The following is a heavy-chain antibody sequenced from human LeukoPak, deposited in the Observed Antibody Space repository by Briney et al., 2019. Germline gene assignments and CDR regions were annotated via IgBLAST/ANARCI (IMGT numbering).Heavy chain of an antibody. CDR1: GGTFSIYA. CDR3: ARDRDDSSGKFDY. Sequence: ASVTVSCKASGGTFSIYAISWVRQAPGQGLEWMGGIIPIFGTANYAQKFQGRVTVTADESTSTAYMELSSLRSEDTAVYYCARDRDDSSGKFDYWGQGTLVTVSS. D-gene: IGHD6-19*01. V-gene: IGHV1-69*13. CDR2: IIPIFGTA. J-gene: IGHJ4*02.